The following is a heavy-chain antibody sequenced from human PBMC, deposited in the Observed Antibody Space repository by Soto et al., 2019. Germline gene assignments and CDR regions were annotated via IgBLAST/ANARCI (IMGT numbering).Heavy chain of an antibody. J-gene: IGHJ4*02. Sequence: SETLSLTCAVYGGSFSGYYWSWIRQPPGKGLEWIGEINHSGSTNYNPSLKSRVTISVDTSKNQFSLKLSSVTAADTAVYYCARERAYKTAFDYWGQGTLVTVPQ. CDR3: ARERAYKTAFDY. V-gene: IGHV4-34*01. D-gene: IGHD1-20*01. CDR1: GGSFSGYY. CDR2: INHSGST.